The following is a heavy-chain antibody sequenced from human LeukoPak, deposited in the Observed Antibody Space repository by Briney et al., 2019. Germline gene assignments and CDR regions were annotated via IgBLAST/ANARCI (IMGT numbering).Heavy chain of an antibody. CDR1: GYTFNRYA. J-gene: IGHJ6*03. Sequence: ASVKVSCKASGYTFNRYAMNWVRQAPGQGLEWMGWINTNTGNPTYAQGFTGRFVFSLDTSVSTAYLQISSLKAEDTAVYYCARNGYNSNWYFYYYYMDVWGKGTTVTVSS. V-gene: IGHV7-4-1*02. CDR3: ARNGYNSNWYFYYYYMDV. D-gene: IGHD6-13*01. CDR2: INTNTGNP.